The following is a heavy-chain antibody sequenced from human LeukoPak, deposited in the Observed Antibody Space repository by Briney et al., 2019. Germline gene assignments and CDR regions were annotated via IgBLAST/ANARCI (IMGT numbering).Heavy chain of an antibody. CDR3: ARDWDYYDSSGYYFNFDY. J-gene: IGHJ4*02. Sequence: EASVKVSCKASAYTFTDYYIHWVRQAPGQGLEWMGWINPNSGGTNYAQKFQGRVTMTRDTSISTAYMELSRLRSDDTAVYYCARDWDYYDSSGYYFNFDYWGQGTLVTVSS. V-gene: IGHV1-2*02. D-gene: IGHD3-22*01. CDR1: AYTFTDYY. CDR2: INPNSGGT.